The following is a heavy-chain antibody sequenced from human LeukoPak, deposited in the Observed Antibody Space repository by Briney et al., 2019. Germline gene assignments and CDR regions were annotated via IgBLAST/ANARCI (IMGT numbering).Heavy chain of an antibody. Sequence: GGSLRLSCAASGFTFSSYSMHWVRQAPGKGLEWVAFIRYDGTSEYNGDSVKGRFTISRDNSKNTLYVQMNSLRGEDTAVYYCAKVEGSGWPLIYWGQGTLVTVSS. CDR3: AKVEGSGWPLIY. V-gene: IGHV3-30*02. CDR1: GFTFSSYS. CDR2: IRYDGTSE. D-gene: IGHD6-19*01. J-gene: IGHJ4*02.